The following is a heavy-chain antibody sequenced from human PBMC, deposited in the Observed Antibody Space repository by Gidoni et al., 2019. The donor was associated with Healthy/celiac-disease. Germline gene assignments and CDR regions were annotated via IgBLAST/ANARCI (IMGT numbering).Heavy chain of an antibody. Sequence: QVQLVQSGAEVTKPGASVKVSCKASGYTFTSYDINWVRQATGQGLEWMGWMNPNSGNTGYAQKFQGRVTMTRNTSISTAYMELSSLRSEDTAVYYCARQSTRMITFGGTSDYWGQGTLVTVSS. V-gene: IGHV1-8*01. CDR2: MNPNSGNT. J-gene: IGHJ4*02. D-gene: IGHD3-16*01. CDR1: GYTFTSYD. CDR3: ARQSTRMITFGGTSDY.